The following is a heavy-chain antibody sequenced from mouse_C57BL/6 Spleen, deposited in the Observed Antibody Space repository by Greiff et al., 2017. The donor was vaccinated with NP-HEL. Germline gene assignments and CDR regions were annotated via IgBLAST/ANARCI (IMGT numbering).Heavy chain of an antibody. V-gene: IGHV10-3*01. Sequence: EVQGVESGGGLVQPKGSLKLSCAASGFTFNTYAMHWVSQAPGKGLEWVARIRSKSSNYATYYADSVKDRFTISRDDSQSMLYLQMNNLKTEDTAMYYCVSVATGWYFDVWGTGTTVTVSS. CDR3: VSVATGWYFDV. CDR1: GFTFNTYA. D-gene: IGHD1-1*01. J-gene: IGHJ1*03. CDR2: IRSKSSNYAT.